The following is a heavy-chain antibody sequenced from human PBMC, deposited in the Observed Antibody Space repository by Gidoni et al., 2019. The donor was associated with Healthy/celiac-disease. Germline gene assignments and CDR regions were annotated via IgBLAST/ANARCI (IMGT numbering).Heavy chain of an antibody. V-gene: IGHV3-33*01. CDR3: ARDPYYDSSGYYYPWYFDL. CDR1: GFTFSSYG. D-gene: IGHD3-22*01. J-gene: IGHJ2*01. Sequence: QVQLVESGGGVVQPGRSLRLSCAASGFTFSSYGMHWVRQAPGKGLGWVAVIWYDGSNKYYADSVKGRFTISRDNSKNTLYLQMNSLRAEDTAVYYCARDPYYDSSGYYYPWYFDLWGRGTLVTVSS. CDR2: IWYDGSNK.